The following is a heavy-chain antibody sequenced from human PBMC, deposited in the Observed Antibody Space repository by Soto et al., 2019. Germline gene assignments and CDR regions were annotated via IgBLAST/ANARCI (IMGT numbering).Heavy chain of an antibody. V-gene: IGHV1-69*01. D-gene: IGHD2-15*01. J-gene: IGHJ6*02. CDR3: ARGWCSGGGSCDLRRGMDV. CDR2: IIPIFGTA. CDR1: GGTFSSYA. Sequence: QVQLVQSGAEVKKPGSSVKVSGKASGGTFSSYAISWVRQAPGQGLEWMGGIIPIFGTANYAQKFQGRVTITADEYTSTAYMELSRLRSEDTAVYYCARGWCSGGGSCDLRRGMDVGGQGTTVTVSS.